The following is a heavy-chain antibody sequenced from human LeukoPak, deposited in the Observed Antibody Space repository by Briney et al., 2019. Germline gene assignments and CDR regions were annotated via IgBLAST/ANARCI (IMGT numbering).Heavy chain of an antibody. D-gene: IGHD3-3*01. CDR1: GFTFSSYA. CDR3: ARGFHYDFWSGYYPLDFDY. CDR2: ISYDGSNK. J-gene: IGHJ4*02. V-gene: IGHV3-30-3*01. Sequence: GGSLRLSCAASGFTFSSYAMHWVRQAPGKGLEWVAVISYDGSNKYYADSVKGRFTISRDNSKNTLYLQMNSLRAEDTAVYYCARGFHYDFWSGYYPLDFDYWGQGTLVTVSS.